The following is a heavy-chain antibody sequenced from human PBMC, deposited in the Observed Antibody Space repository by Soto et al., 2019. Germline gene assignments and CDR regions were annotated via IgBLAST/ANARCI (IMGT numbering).Heavy chain of an antibody. CDR2: IYYSGST. CDR1: GGSISSGGYY. D-gene: IGHD2-15*01. CDR3: ARVVGCSGGSCSYYYYVMDV. J-gene: IGHJ6*02. V-gene: IGHV4-31*03. Sequence: SETLSLTCTVSGGSISSGGYYWSWIRQHPGKGLEWIGYIYYSGSTYYNPSLKSRVTISVDTSKNQFSLKLSSVTAADTAVYYCARVVGCSGGSCSYYYYVMDVGGQGTTVTVSS.